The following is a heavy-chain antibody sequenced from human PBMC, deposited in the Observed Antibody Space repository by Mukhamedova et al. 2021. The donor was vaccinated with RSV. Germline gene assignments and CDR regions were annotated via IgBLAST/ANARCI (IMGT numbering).Heavy chain of an antibody. Sequence: GLEWVAVISYDGSNKDYADSVRGRFTASRDNSYNTVYLEVSNLRAEDTAVYYCGEGVWGSYGSRVDAWGQGTLVTVSS. J-gene: IGHJ5*02. D-gene: IGHD3-16*01. CDR2: ISYDGSNK. CDR3: GEGVWGSYGSRVDA. V-gene: IGHV3-30*04.